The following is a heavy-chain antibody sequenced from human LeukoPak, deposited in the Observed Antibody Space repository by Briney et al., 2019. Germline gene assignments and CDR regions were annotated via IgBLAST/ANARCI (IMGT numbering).Heavy chain of an antibody. CDR2: IKSKTDGGTT. Sequence: GGSLRPSCAASGFTFSNAWMSWVRQAPGKGLEWVGRIKSKTDGGTTDYAAPVKGRFTISRDDSKNTLYLQMNSLKTEDTAVYYCTTGPRYDYVWGSYRFFDYWGRGTLVTVSS. CDR3: TTGPRYDYVWGSYRFFDY. D-gene: IGHD3-16*01. CDR1: GFTFSNAW. V-gene: IGHV3-15*01. J-gene: IGHJ4*02.